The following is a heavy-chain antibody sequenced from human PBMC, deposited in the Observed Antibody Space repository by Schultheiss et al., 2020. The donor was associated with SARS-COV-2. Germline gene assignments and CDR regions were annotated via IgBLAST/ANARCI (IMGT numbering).Heavy chain of an antibody. J-gene: IGHJ4*02. Sequence: GGSLRLSCAASGFTFNSYSMNWVRQAPGKGLEWVSYINPGSGAIYYADSVKGRFTISRDNSKNTLYLQMNSLRAEDTAVYYCARGGGFDYWGQGTLVTVSS. CDR1: GFTFNSYS. CDR2: INPGSGAI. V-gene: IGHV3-48*01. D-gene: IGHD2-15*01. CDR3: ARGGGFDY.